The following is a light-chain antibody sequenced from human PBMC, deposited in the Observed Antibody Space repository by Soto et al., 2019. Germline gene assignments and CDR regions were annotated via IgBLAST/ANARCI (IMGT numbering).Light chain of an antibody. Sequence: IQLTQSPSSLSASVGDRVTVTCRASQSINIYLNWYQQKPGEAPTLLIYAASSLQGGVPSRFSGGGSRTDFTLTISSLQTEDFANYYCQQSYRSPYTFGQGTKLEI. J-gene: IGKJ2*01. V-gene: IGKV1-39*01. CDR1: QSINIY. CDR2: AAS. CDR3: QQSYRSPYT.